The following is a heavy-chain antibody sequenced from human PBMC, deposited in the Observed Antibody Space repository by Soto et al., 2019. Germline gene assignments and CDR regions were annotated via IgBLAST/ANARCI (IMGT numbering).Heavy chain of an antibody. D-gene: IGHD5-12*01. CDR1: GGSFSGYY. J-gene: IGHJ6*03. Sequence: QVQLQQWGAGLLKPSETLSLTCAVYGGSFSGYYWSWIRQPPGKGLEWIGEINHSGSTNYNPSLKSRVTISVDTSKNQFSLKLSSVSAADTAVYYCARALGATRPYYYYYYMDVWGKGTTVTVSS. CDR3: ARALGATRPYYYYYYMDV. V-gene: IGHV4-34*01. CDR2: INHSGST.